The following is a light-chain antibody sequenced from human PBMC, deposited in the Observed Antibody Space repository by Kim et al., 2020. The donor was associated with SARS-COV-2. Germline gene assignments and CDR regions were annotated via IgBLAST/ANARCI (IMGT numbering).Light chain of an antibody. J-gene: IGLJ3*02. Sequence: QSMLTQPPSLSEAPRQRVIISCSGSSSNIGNNAVNWYQQVPGKAPKLLIYYNDLLFSGVSDRFSGSKSGTSASLAISGLQSEDEADYYCGVWDDSLNGPVFGGGTKLTVL. V-gene: IGLV1-36*01. CDR2: YND. CDR1: SSNIGNNA. CDR3: GVWDDSLNGPV.